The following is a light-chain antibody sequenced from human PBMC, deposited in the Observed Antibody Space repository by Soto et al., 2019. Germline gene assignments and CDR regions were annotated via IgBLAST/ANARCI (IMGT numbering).Light chain of an antibody. CDR1: SIGTKS. CDR3: QVWDISSGHYV. J-gene: IGLJ1*01. CDR2: YDS. Sequence: SYELTQPPSVSVAPGQTARIACGGNSIGTKSVHWYQQRPGQAPVLVIYYDSDRPSGIPERFSGSNSGNTATLTISRVEAGDEADYFCQVWDISSGHYVFRTGTQLTVL. V-gene: IGLV3-21*04.